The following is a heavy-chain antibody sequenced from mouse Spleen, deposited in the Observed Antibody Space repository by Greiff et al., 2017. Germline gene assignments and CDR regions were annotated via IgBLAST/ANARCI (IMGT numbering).Heavy chain of an antibody. J-gene: IGHJ4*01. Sequence: EVKLMESGGGLVKPGGSLKLSCAASGFTFSDYYMYWVRQTPEKRLEWVATISDGGSYTYYPDSVKGRFTISRDNAKNNLYLQMSSLKSEDTAMYYCARGAGILYAMDYWGQGTSVTVSS. V-gene: IGHV5-4*02. D-gene: IGHD3-3*01. CDR1: GFTFSDYY. CDR2: ISDGGSYT. CDR3: ARGAGILYAMDY.